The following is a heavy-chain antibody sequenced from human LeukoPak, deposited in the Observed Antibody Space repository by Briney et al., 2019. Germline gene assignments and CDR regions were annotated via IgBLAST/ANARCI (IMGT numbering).Heavy chain of an antibody. Sequence: PSQTLSLTCTVSGGSISSGTYYWSWIRQHPGKGLEWIGYIYYSGSTYYSPSLKSRVSISVDTSKNQFSLNLNFVTAAGTAVYCCATYGSGSRAFDIWGQGTMATVSS. J-gene: IGHJ3*02. V-gene: IGHV4-31*03. CDR3: ATYGSGSRAFDI. CDR2: IYYSGST. D-gene: IGHD3-10*01. CDR1: GGSISSGTYY.